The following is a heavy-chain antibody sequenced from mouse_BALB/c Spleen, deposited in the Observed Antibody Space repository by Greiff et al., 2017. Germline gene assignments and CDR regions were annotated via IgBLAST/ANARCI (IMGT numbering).Heavy chain of an antibody. V-gene: IGHV14-3*02. Sequence: VQLQQSGAELVKPGASVKLSCTASGFNIKDTYMHWVKQRPEQGLEWIGRIDPANGNTKYDPKFQGKATITADTSSNTAYLQLSSLTSEDTAVYYCAIGYGYDGYYAMDYWGQGTSVTVSS. J-gene: IGHJ4*01. CDR2: IDPANGNT. D-gene: IGHD2-2*01. CDR3: AIGYGYDGYYAMDY. CDR1: GFNIKDTY.